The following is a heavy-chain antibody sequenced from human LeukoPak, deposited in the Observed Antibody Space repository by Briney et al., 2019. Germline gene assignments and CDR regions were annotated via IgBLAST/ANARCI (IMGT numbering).Heavy chain of an antibody. CDR3: VRVQSGSYARYGMDV. CDR1: GYTLTNYD. Sequence: ASVKVSCKASGYTLTNYDTNWVRQATGQGLEWMGWMNPNSGHTGYTQKFQGRVTMTRDTSISTAYMELSSLKSEDTAVYYCVRVQSGSYARYGMDVWGQGTTVTVSS. D-gene: IGHD1-26*01. CDR2: MNPNSGHT. J-gene: IGHJ6*02. V-gene: IGHV1-8*01.